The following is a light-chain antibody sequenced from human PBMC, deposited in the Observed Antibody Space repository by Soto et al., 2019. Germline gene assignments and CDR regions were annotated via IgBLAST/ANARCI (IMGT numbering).Light chain of an antibody. CDR2: ENN. V-gene: IGLV1-51*02. CDR1: SSNIRNNY. CDR3: GTWDSSLSAPV. Sequence: QSVLTQPPSVSAAPGQKVTISCSGSSSNIRNNYVSWYQQLPGTAPKLLIYENNKRPSGIPDRFSGSKSGTSATLGITGLQTGDEADYYCGTWDSSLSAPVFGTGTKVTVL. J-gene: IGLJ1*01.